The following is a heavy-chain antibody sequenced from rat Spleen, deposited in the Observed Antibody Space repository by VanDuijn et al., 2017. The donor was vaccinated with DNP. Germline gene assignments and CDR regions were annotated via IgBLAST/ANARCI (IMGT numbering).Heavy chain of an antibody. V-gene: IGHV5-27*01. CDR1: GFTFSAYY. D-gene: IGHD5-1*01. CDR3: TIRAGSFED. CDR2: IGSAAYAP. Sequence: EVQLVESGGDLVQPGRSLKLSCAASGFTFSAYYMAWVRQAPAKGLEWVAYIGSAAYAPYYGDSVKGRFTIYRDNVENTVHLQMNSLRSEDTATYYCTIRAGSFEDWGQGVMVTVSS. J-gene: IGHJ2*01.